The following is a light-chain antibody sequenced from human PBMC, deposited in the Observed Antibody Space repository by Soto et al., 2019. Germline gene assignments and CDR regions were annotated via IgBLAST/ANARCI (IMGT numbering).Light chain of an antibody. Sequence: DIQMTHSPSSGSASVLDRVTITFLSSEDISTWLAWYQQKPGKAPKLLIYAASSLQSGVPSRFSGSGSGTDFTLTISGLQPEDFATYYCQKLKTYPPKFGQGTKVDIK. CDR1: EDISTW. V-gene: IGKV1-12*01. CDR2: AAS. CDR3: QKLKTYPPK. J-gene: IGKJ1*01.